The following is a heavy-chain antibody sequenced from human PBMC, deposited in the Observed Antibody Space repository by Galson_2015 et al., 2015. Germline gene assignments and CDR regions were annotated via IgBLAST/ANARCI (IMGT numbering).Heavy chain of an antibody. J-gene: IGHJ6*03. CDR2: ISAYNGNT. D-gene: IGHD1-1*01. CDR3: ARVGYGYYYYMDV. Sequence: WMGWISAYNGNTNYAQKLQGKVTMTTDTSTSTAYMELRSLRSDDTAVYYCARVGYGYYYYMDVWGKGTTVTVSS. V-gene: IGHV1-18*01.